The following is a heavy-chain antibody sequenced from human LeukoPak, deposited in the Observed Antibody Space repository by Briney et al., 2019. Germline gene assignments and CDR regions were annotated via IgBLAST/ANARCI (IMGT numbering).Heavy chain of an antibody. Sequence: PGGSLRLSCAASRFTFSNHWMHWVRQAPGKGLEWVAVISYDGSNKYYADSVKGRFTISRDNSKNTLYLQMNSLRAEDTAVYYCAKDLLYSDVWGSYRPNPLDYWGQGTLVTVSS. J-gene: IGHJ4*02. V-gene: IGHV3-30*18. CDR2: ISYDGSNK. CDR3: AKDLLYSDVWGSYRPNPLDY. CDR1: RFTFSNHW. D-gene: IGHD3-16*02.